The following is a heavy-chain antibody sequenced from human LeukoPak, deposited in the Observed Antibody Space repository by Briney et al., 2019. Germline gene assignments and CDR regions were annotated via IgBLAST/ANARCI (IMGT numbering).Heavy chain of an antibody. D-gene: IGHD3-22*01. J-gene: IGHJ4*02. V-gene: IGHV1-18*01. CDR3: ARAPEYYYDSSGYYLDY. CDR1: GYTFTSYG. CDR2: MSAYNGNT. Sequence: ASVKVSCKASGYTFTSYGISWVRQAPGQGLEWMGWMSAYNGNTNYAQKLQGRVTMTTDTSTSTAYMELRSLRSDDTAVYYCARAPEYYYDSSGYYLDYWGQGTLVTVSS.